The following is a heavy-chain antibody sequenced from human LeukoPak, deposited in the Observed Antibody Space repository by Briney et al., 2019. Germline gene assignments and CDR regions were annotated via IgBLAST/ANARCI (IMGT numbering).Heavy chain of an antibody. V-gene: IGHV4-39*01. CDR1: GGSISSSSYY. CDR3: ARRGMIVGIRY. Sequence: SETLSLTCTVSGGSISSSSYYWGWIRQPPGKGLEWIGSMYYSGSTYYNPSLKSRVTISVDTSKNQFSLKLSSVTAADTAVYYCARRGMIVGIRYWGQGTLVTVSS. CDR2: MYYSGST. J-gene: IGHJ4*02. D-gene: IGHD3-22*01.